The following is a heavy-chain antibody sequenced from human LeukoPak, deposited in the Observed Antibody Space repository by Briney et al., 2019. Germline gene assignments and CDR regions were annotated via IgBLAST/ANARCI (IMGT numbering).Heavy chain of an antibody. CDR2: IKQDGSEK. CDR3: ARSSFPYYFDY. Sequence: GGSLRLSCAASGFTFSSYWMSWVRQAPGKGLEWVANIKQDGSEKYYVDSVKGRFTISRDNAKNTLYLQMNSVRAEDTAVYYCARSSFPYYFDYWGQGTLVTVSS. V-gene: IGHV3-7*01. CDR1: GFTFSSYW. D-gene: IGHD3-16*02. J-gene: IGHJ4*02.